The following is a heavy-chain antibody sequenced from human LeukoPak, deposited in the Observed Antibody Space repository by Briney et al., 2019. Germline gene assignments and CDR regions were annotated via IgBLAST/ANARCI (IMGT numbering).Heavy chain of an antibody. Sequence: ASVPLSCQASAYTSTTFDINWVPQATGPALDNLVLTNPNRDNTSYEKKFQRRVTMTRNNFLSPAYMELSCLRSEDMGVYYCARMARYSAMVIEDYWGQGTLVTVSS. CDR3: ARMARYSAMVIEDY. CDR2: TNPNRDNT. CDR1: AYTSTTFD. J-gene: IGHJ4*02. V-gene: IGHV1-8*01. D-gene: IGHD5-18*01.